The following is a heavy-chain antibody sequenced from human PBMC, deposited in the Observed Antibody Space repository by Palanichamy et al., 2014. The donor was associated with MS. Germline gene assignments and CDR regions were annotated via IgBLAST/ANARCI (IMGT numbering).Heavy chain of an antibody. V-gene: IGHV1-69*17. CDR3: ARAQRVASAGDYYYSGMGV. CDR2: VIPLFDIS. Sequence: SGAEVKKPGSSVKVSCKASGGTFSNDDISWVRQAPGQGLEWMGGVIPLFDISNYAQKFQGRVTITADKSTSTVYMDLTNLTSDDTAVYYCARAQRVASAGDYYYSGMGVWGQGTTVIVSS. J-gene: IGHJ6*02. D-gene: IGHD6-13*01. CDR1: GGTFSNDD.